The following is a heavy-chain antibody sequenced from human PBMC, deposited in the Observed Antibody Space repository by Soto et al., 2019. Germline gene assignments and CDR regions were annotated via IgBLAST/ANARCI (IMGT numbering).Heavy chain of an antibody. J-gene: IGHJ4*02. CDR1: GFTFSSYS. D-gene: IGHD3-10*02. Sequence: EVQLVESGGGLVKPGGSLRLSCAASGFTFSSYSMNWVRQAPGKGLEWVSSISSSSSYIYYADSVKGRFTISRDNAKNSLYLQMNSLRAEDTAVYYCARVVSPDYYVDYCGQGTLVTVSS. CDR2: ISSSSSYI. CDR3: ARVVSPDYYVDY. V-gene: IGHV3-21*01.